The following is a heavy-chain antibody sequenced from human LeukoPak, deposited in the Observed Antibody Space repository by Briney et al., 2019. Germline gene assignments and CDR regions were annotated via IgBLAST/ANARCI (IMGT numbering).Heavy chain of an antibody. CDR1: VFTFSGYA. CDR2: ISGSGGST. Sequence: GGSLRLSCAASVFTFSGYAMSWVRQAPGKGLEWVSAISGSGGSTYYADSVKGRFTISRDNSKNTLYLQMNSLRAEDTAVYYCARGRYCSGGSCYFSYYYYGMDVWGQGTTVTVSS. V-gene: IGHV3-23*01. CDR3: ARGRYCSGGSCYFSYYYYGMDV. J-gene: IGHJ6*02. D-gene: IGHD2-15*01.